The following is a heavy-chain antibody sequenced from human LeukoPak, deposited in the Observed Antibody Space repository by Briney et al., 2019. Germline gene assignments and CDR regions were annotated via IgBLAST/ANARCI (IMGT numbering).Heavy chain of an antibody. D-gene: IGHD4-23*01. V-gene: IGHV1-2*02. Sequence: ASVKVSCKASGYTFTGYYMHWVRQAPGQGLEWMGWINPNSGGTNYAQKFQGRVTMTTDTSTSTAYMELRSLRSDDTAVYYCATVGLRGNYYYMDVWGKGTTVTISS. CDR3: ATVGLRGNYYYMDV. CDR1: GYTFTGYY. CDR2: INPNSGGT. J-gene: IGHJ6*03.